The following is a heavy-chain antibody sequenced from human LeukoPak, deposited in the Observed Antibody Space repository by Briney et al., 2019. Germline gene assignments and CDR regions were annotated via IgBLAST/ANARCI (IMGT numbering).Heavy chain of an antibody. CDR1: GFTFRNHW. D-gene: IGHD3-22*01. J-gene: IGHJ4*02. CDR3: ARDLLFQSSGYRPFDI. Sequence: GGPLRLSCVASGFTFRNHWMTWVRQAPGKGLGWVAKIKEDGSEEWFADSVRGRFTIYRDNARNSVFLQMNRLRSEDTAVYYCARDLLFQSSGYRPFDIWGRGTLVSVSS. CDR2: IKEDGSEE. V-gene: IGHV3-7*01.